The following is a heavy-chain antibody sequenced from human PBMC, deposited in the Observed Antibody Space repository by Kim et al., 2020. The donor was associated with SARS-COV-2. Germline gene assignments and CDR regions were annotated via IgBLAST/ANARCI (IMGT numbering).Heavy chain of an antibody. Sequence: DSVKVSCKASGYTFTSYAMNWVRQAPGQGLEWMGWINTNTGNPTYAQGFTGRFVFSLDTSVSTAYLQISSLKAEDTAVYYCARVYYDFWSGVGIPNYNYYYGMDVWGQGTTVTVSS. CDR2: INTNTGNP. CDR1: GYTFTSYA. J-gene: IGHJ6*02. CDR3: ARVYYDFWSGVGIPNYNYYYGMDV. V-gene: IGHV7-4-1*02. D-gene: IGHD3-3*01.